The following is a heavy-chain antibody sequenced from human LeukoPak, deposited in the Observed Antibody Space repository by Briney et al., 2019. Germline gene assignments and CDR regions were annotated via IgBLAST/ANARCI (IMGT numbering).Heavy chain of an antibody. CDR2: IKQDGSEK. CDR1: GFTFSSYW. Sequence: GGSLRLSCAASGFTFSSYWMSWVRQAPGKGLEWVANIKQDGSEKYYVDSVKGRFTISRDNAKNSLYLQMNSLRVEDTAVYYCAREGSSSGRYYFDYWGQGTLVTVSS. D-gene: IGHD6-6*01. V-gene: IGHV3-7*01. CDR3: AREGSSSGRYYFDY. J-gene: IGHJ4*02.